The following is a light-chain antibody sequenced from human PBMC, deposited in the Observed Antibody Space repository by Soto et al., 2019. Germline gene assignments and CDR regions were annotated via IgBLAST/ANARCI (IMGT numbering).Light chain of an antibody. CDR3: QQYIDWPPYT. V-gene: IGKV3-15*01. Sequence: EMVMTQSPAILSVSPGESATLSCRASQSVNSNYLAWYQQKPGQAPRLLIYGASTRATGIPGRFSGSGSGTDFTLTISSLQSEDFAVYYCQQYIDWPPYTFGQGTKVDI. CDR2: GAS. CDR1: QSVNSN. J-gene: IGKJ2*01.